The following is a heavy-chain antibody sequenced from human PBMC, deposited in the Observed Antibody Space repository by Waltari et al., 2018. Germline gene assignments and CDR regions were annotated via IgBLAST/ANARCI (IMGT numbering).Heavy chain of an antibody. J-gene: IGHJ5*02. V-gene: IGHV3-23*01. D-gene: IGHD3-10*01. CDR3: AKKRVVPGSSCFDP. CDR1: GFTFSNLA. CDR2: IGGGGNT. Sequence: EVQLLQSGGGLVQPGGSLRLSCAASGFTFSNLAMSWVRQAPGKGLEWVSTIGGGGNTYYADSVKGRFTISRDNSKNTLYLQMNSLRVEDTALYYCAKKRVVPGSSCFDPWGQGTLVTVSS.